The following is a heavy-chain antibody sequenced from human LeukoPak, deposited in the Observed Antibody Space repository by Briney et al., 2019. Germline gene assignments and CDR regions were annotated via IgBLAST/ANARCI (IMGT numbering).Heavy chain of an antibody. D-gene: IGHD1-26*01. V-gene: IGHV1-18*01. CDR2: ISGYNGKT. CDR3: AFSSYYLQGNYYYLDV. CDR1: DTFTSYC. Sequence: ASVKFSCKASDTFTSYCISWVRQAPGQGREWMGWISGYNGKTNYAQNLQGRVTMTPDTSTRTVYMELRSLRSHDTAAYYCAFSSYYLQGNYYYLDVWGKGTTVTASS. J-gene: IGHJ6*03.